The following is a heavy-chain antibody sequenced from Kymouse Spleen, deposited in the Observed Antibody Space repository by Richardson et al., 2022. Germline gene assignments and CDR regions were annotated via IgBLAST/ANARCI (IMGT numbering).Heavy chain of an antibody. Sequence: EVQLVESGGGLVQPGGSLRLSCAASGFTFSSYWMSWVRQAPGKGLEWVANIKQDGSEKYYVDSVKGRFTISRDNAKNSLYLQMNSLRAEDTAVYYCAVIAAAHAFDIWGQGTMVTVSS. D-gene: IGHD6-13*01. J-gene: IGHJ3*02. CDR1: GFTFSSYW. CDR2: IKQDGSEK. CDR3: AVIAAAHAFDI. V-gene: IGHV3-7*01.